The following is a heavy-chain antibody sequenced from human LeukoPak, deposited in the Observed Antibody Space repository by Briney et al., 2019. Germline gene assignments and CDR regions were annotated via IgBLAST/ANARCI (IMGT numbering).Heavy chain of an antibody. Sequence: ASVNVSCKASGYTFTGYYMHWVRQAPGQGLEWMGWINPNSGGTNYAQKFQGRVTMTRDTSISTAYMELSRLRSDDTAVYYCARDMSGGSSSNDYWGQGTLVTVSS. D-gene: IGHD6-6*01. CDR3: ARDMSGGSSSNDY. CDR2: INPNSGGT. V-gene: IGHV1-2*02. J-gene: IGHJ4*02. CDR1: GYTFTGYY.